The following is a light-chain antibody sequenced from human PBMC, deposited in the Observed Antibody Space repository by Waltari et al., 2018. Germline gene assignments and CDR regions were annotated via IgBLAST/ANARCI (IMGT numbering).Light chain of an antibody. CDR2: DAS. CDR1: QSVSSD. CDR3: QQRSNWPGVT. J-gene: IGKJ4*01. V-gene: IGKV3D-11*02. Sequence: EIVLTQSPSTLSLSPGERATLSCRASQSVSSDLAGYQQKPGQPPRLLIYDASNRATGIPARFSGSRPATDVTLTISSLEPEDFAVYYCQQRSNWPGVTFGGGTKVEIK.